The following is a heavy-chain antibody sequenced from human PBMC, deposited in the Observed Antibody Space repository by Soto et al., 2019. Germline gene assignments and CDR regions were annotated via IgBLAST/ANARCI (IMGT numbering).Heavy chain of an antibody. J-gene: IGHJ3*02. Sequence: QVQLVQSGTEVKKPGASVKVSCKASGYRFTTYGISWVRQGPGQGLEWMGWISGYNGYTNYAQNFQGRVTMTTDTSTTTAYMELTTLRSDDTAVYYCARWTRDGSYSGAIDIWGQGTIVTVSS. V-gene: IGHV1-18*01. D-gene: IGHD3-10*01. CDR3: ARWTRDGSYSGAIDI. CDR2: ISGYNGYT. CDR1: GYRFTTYG.